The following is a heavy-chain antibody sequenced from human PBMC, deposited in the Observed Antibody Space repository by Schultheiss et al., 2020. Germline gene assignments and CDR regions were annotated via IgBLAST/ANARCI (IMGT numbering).Heavy chain of an antibody. CDR1: GFTFSSYA. J-gene: IGHJ4*02. CDR2: RLHDGSNK. CDR3: AKQGGDYTYYFDY. Sequence: GGSLRLSCAASGFTFSSYAMSWVRQAPGTGLGWVAVRLHDGSNKYYADSVKGRFTISRNKSKNTLYLQMNSLRAEETAVYYCAKQGGDYTYYFDYWGQGTLVTVSS. V-gene: IGHV3-30-3*02. D-gene: IGHD4-17*01.